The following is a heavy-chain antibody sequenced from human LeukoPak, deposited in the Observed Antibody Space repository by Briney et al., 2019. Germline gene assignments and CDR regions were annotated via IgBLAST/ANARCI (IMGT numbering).Heavy chain of an antibody. V-gene: IGHV4-59*08. CDR3: ARHYYGSGSSPMDV. Sequence: SETLSLTCTVSGGSISSYYWSWIRQPPGKGLEWIGYIYDSGSTNYNPSLKSRVTIPLDTSKKQFSLKLTSVTATDTAVFYCARHYYGSGSSPMDVWGQGTTVTVSS. D-gene: IGHD3-10*01. CDR2: IYDSGST. CDR1: GGSISSYY. J-gene: IGHJ6*02.